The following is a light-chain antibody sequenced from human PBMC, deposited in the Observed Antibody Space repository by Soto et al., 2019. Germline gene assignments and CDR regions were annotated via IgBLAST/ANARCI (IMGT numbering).Light chain of an antibody. J-gene: IGKJ1*01. CDR2: AAS. Sequence: DIQMTQYPSSLSASVGDRVTITCRASQGISTYVNGYQQTPGKAPKLLIYAASSLQSGVPSRFSVIGAETDFTLTISSLQPEDFATYSCQQSYSTTWTFGQGTKVDI. V-gene: IGKV1-39*01. CDR1: QGISTY. CDR3: QQSYSTTWT.